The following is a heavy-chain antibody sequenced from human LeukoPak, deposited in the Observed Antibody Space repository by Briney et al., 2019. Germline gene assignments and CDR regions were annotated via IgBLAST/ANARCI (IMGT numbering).Heavy chain of an antibody. Sequence: PGGSLRLSCAASGFTVSSNYMSWVRQAPGKGLEWVSSISSSSSYIYYADSVKGRFTISRDNAKNSLYLQMNSLRAEDTAVYYCARDNSRRTRNMVRGVILDVWGKGTTVTVSS. CDR3: ARDNSRRTRNMVRGVILDV. D-gene: IGHD3-10*01. CDR2: ISSSSSYI. J-gene: IGHJ6*04. V-gene: IGHV3-21*01. CDR1: GFTVSSNY.